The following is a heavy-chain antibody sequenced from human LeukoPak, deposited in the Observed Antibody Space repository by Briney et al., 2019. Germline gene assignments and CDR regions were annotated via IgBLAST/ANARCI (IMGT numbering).Heavy chain of an antibody. V-gene: IGHV3-30*02. CDR2: IRYDGTKT. Sequence: GGSLRLSCIGSTFTFSDYGMHWVRQAPGKGLEGVAFIRYDGTKTYYADSAKGRFTISRDNSKNTLYLEMNTLRVEDTAVYYCTRDLMDYDVSTGLHHYYMDVWGQGTTVTVSS. D-gene: IGHD3-9*01. CDR3: TRDLMDYDVSTGLHHYYMDV. CDR1: TFTFSDYG. J-gene: IGHJ6*02.